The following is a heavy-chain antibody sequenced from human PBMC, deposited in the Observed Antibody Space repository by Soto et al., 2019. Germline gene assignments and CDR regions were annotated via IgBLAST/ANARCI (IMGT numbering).Heavy chain of an antibody. V-gene: IGHV3-53*01. D-gene: IGHD1-26*01. J-gene: IGHJ4*02. CDR3: ARGPRWEPAYFDY. CDR1: GFTVSSNY. CDR2: IYSGGST. Sequence: GGSLRLSCAASGFTVSSNYMSWVRQAPGKGLEWVSVIYSGGSTYYADSVKGRFTISRDNSKNTLYLQMNSLRAEDTAVYYCARGPRWEPAYFDYWGQGTLVTVSS.